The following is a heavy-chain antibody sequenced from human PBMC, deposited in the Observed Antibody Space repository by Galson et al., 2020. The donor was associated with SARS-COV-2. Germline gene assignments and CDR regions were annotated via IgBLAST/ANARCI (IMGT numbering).Heavy chain of an antibody. CDR1: GFTFSSYS. Sequence: GESLKISCAASGFTFSSYSMNWVRQAPGKGLEWVSSISSSSSYIYYADSVKGRFTISRDNAKNSLYLQMNSLRAEDTAVYYCARDLMHYYGSGSYSDYYGMDVWGQRTTVTVSS. D-gene: IGHD3-10*01. V-gene: IGHV3-21*01. CDR2: ISSSSSYI. J-gene: IGHJ6*02. CDR3: ARDLMHYYGSGSYSDYYGMDV.